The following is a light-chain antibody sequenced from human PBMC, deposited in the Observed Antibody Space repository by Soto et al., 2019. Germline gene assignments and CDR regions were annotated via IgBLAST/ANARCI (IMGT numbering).Light chain of an antibody. V-gene: IGKV3-20*01. CDR2: GAS. CDR3: QQYGSSPQWT. J-gene: IGKJ1*01. Sequence: EIVLTQSPGTLSLSPGERATLSCRASQSVSSSYLAWYQQKPGQAPRLLIYGASSRATGIPDRFSGSGSGTDFTLTISRLEPEDFAVYYCQQYGSSPQWTFGQVTKGDIK. CDR1: QSVSSSY.